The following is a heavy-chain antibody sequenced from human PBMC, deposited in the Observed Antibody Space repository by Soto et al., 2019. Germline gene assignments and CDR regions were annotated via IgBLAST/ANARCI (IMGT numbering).Heavy chain of an antibody. CDR1: GYTFTSYA. Sequence: ASVKVSCKASGYTFTSYAMHWVRQAPGQRLEWMGWINAGNGNTNYAQKLQGRVTMTTDTSTSTAYMELRSLRSDDTAVYYCARDGDTILGVAGTPWFAPGGQEPLVTVP. CDR2: INAGNGNT. D-gene: IGHD3-3*01. V-gene: IGHV1-3*01. CDR3: ARDGDTILGVAGTPWFAP. J-gene: IGHJ5*02.